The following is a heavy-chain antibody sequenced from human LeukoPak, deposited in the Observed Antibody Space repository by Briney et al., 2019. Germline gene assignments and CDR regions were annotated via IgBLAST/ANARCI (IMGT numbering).Heavy chain of an antibody. D-gene: IGHD3-16*01. J-gene: IGHJ4*02. CDR2: IKQDGSEK. Sequence: GGSLRLSCAASGFTFSSYWMSWVRQAPGRGLEWVANIKQDGSEKYYVDSVKGRFTISRDNAKNSLYLQMNSLRAEDTAVYYCASCGMITFGGVPYDYWGQGTLVTVSS. CDR3: ASCGMITFGGVPYDY. CDR1: GFTFSSYW. V-gene: IGHV3-7*01.